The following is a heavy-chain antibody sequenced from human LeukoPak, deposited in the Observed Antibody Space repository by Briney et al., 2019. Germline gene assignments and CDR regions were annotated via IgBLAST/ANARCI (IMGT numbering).Heavy chain of an antibody. J-gene: IGHJ6*03. V-gene: IGHV1-18*01. D-gene: IGHD5-24*01. CDR1: GYTFTSYG. CDR3: ARGHRRWLNGLDYYYMDV. Sequence: GASVKVSCKASGYTFTSYGISWVRQAPGQGLEWMGWISAYNGNTNYAQKLQGRVTMTRDTSTSTVYMELSSLRSEDTAVYYCARGHRRWLNGLDYYYMDVWGKGTPVTVSS. CDR2: ISAYNGNT.